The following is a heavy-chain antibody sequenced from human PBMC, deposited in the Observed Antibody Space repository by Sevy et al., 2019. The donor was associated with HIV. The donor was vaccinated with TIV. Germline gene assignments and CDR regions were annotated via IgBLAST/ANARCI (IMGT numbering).Heavy chain of an antibody. CDR3: ARDGGYSVNFLPSGY. D-gene: IGHD3-10*02. J-gene: IGHJ4*02. Sequence: GGSLRLSCAASGFTFSSHAMHWVRQAPGKGLEWVAAISYDGSSKYYGDSVNGRFTISRDDSKNTLNLQMNSLRAGDTAVYHCARDGGYSVNFLPSGYWGQGTLVTVSS. V-gene: IGHV3-30-3*01. CDR1: GFTFSSHA. CDR2: ISYDGSSK.